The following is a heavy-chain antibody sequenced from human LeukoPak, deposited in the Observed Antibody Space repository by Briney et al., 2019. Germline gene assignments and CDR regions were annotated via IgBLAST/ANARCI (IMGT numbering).Heavy chain of an antibody. CDR3: ARARRGSYYFDY. V-gene: IGHV3-66*01. CDR1: GFTVSSNY. J-gene: IGHJ4*02. D-gene: IGHD1-26*01. CDR2: IYSGGST. Sequence: GGSLRLSCAASGFTVSSNYMSWVRQAPGKGLEWVSVIYSGGSTYYADSVKGRFTISRDNSKNTLYLQMNSLRAEDTAAYYCARARRGSYYFDYWGQGTLVTVSS.